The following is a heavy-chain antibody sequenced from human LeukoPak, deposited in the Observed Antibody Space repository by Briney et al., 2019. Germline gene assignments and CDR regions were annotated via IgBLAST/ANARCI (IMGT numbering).Heavy chain of an antibody. V-gene: IGHV1-8*01. Sequence: ASVKVSCKASGYTFTSYDINWVRQATGQGLEWMGWMNPNSGNTGYAQKFQGRVTMTTETSTSTAYMELGSLGSDETAVYYCARVDLLTGYYFFDYWGQRTLVTVSS. CDR2: MNPNSGNT. CDR1: GYTFTSYD. J-gene: IGHJ4*02. CDR3: ARVDLLTGYYFFDY. D-gene: IGHD3-9*01.